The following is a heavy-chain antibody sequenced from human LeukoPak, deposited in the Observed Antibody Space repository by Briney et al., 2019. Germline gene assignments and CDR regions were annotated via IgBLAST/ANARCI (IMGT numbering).Heavy chain of an antibody. CDR1: GFTFSSDA. Sequence: GGSLRLSCAASGFTFSSDAMSWVRQAPEKGLEWVSAISGSGGSTYYADSVKGRFTISRDNSKNTLYLQMNSLRAEDTAVYYCAKSDCSSTSCYVRGGFDIWGQGTMVTVSS. CDR2: ISGSGGST. V-gene: IGHV3-23*01. J-gene: IGHJ3*02. D-gene: IGHD2-2*01. CDR3: AKSDCSSTSCYVRGGFDI.